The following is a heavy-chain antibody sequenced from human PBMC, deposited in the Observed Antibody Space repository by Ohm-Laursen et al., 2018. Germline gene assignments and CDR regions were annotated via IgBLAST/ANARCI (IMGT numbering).Heavy chain of an antibody. Sequence: SQTLSLTCTVSGGSIGLYYWSWIRQPPGKGLEWIGYIYYSGSTNYNPSLKSRVTISVDTSKNQFSLKLSSVTAADTAVYYCARFLDYYDSSGPWTRYYYYGMDVWGQGTTVTVSS. D-gene: IGHD3-22*01. J-gene: IGHJ6*02. V-gene: IGHV4-59*08. CDR1: GGSIGLYY. CDR3: ARFLDYYDSSGPWTRYYYYGMDV. CDR2: IYYSGST.